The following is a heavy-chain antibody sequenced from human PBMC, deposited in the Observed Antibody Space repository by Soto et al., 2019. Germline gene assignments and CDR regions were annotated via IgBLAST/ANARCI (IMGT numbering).Heavy chain of an antibody. CDR3: AKARDQQWVRLPFDY. V-gene: IGHV3-23*01. CDR2: FSATSENT. Sequence: VQLLESGGGLVQPGGSLRLSCVGSGFFFSSYTMTWVRQAPGKGLEWVSSFSATSENTYYADSVRGRFTISRDNSTNTPFLQMNSLTAEDTAMYYCAKARDQQWVRLPFDYWGQGILVIVSS. D-gene: IGHD6-19*01. J-gene: IGHJ4*02. CDR1: GFFFSSYT.